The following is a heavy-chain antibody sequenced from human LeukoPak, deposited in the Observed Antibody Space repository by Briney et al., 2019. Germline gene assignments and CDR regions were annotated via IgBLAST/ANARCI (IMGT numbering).Heavy chain of an antibody. CDR1: GFTFSSYS. D-gene: IGHD6-19*01. CDR3: AKDLSSGWYVFDY. V-gene: IGHV3-23*01. CDR2: ISGSGGST. J-gene: IGHJ4*02. Sequence: GGSLRLSCAASGFTFSSYSMNWVRQAPGKGLEWVSGISGSGGSTYYADSVKGRFTISRDNSKNTLYLQMNSLRAEDTAVFYCAKDLSSGWYVFDYWGQGTLVTVSS.